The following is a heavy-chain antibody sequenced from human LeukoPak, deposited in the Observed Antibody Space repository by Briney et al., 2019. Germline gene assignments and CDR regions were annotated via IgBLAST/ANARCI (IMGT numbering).Heavy chain of an antibody. J-gene: IGHJ4*02. CDR3: ARGRRYCTNGVCYTTFDY. D-gene: IGHD2-8*01. CDR2: MNPNSGNT. CDR1: GYTFTSYD. Sequence: ASVKVSCKASGYTFTSYDINWVRQATGQGPEWMGWMNPNSGNTGYAQKFQGRVTITRNTSISTAYMELSSLRSEDTAVYYCARGRRYCTNGVCYTTFDYWGQGTLVTVSS. V-gene: IGHV1-8*03.